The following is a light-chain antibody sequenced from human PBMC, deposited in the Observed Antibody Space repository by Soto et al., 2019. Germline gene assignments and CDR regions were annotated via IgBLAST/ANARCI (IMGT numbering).Light chain of an antibody. CDR3: SSYTSSSTLV. CDR2: DVS. V-gene: IGLV2-14*01. CDR1: SSDVGGYNY. Sequence: QSALTQPASVSGSPGQSITISCTGTSSDVGGYNYVSWYQQHPVKAPKLMIYDVSNRPSGVSNRFSGSKSGNTSSLTISGLQAEDEADYYCSSYTSSSTLVFGGGTKLTVX. J-gene: IGLJ2*01.